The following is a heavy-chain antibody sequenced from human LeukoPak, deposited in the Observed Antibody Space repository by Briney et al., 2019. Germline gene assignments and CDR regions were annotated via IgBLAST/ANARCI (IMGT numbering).Heavy chain of an antibody. V-gene: IGHV4-34*01. D-gene: IGHD3-10*01. Sequence: PSETLSLTCAVYGGSFSGYYWSWIRQPPGKGLEWIGVINHSGRTNYNPSLKSRVTISVDMSKNQFSLKLSSVTAADRAVYYCARGLRITKVRGALKRGAGIFDYWGQGTLVTVSS. CDR2: INHSGRT. J-gene: IGHJ4*02. CDR3: ARGLRITKVRGALKRGAGIFDY. CDR1: GGSFSGYY.